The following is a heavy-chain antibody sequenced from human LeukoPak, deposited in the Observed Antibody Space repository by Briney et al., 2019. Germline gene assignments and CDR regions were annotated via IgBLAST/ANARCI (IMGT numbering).Heavy chain of an antibody. J-gene: IGHJ5*01. CDR3: AKTYDPLTGYSVFDS. Sequence: SETLSLTCTLSGGSINNRSDYWGWIRQPPGKGLEWIGSMHIGGTTYQNTSLKSRLTISVDTSKNQFSLKVTSVTAADTAVYYCAKTYDPLTGYSVFDSWGEGTLVTVSS. V-gene: IGHV4-39*01. CDR2: MHIGGTT. D-gene: IGHD3-9*01. CDR1: GGSINNRSDY.